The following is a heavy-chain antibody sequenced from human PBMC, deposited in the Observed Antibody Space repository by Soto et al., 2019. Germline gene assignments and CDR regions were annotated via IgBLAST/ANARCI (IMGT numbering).Heavy chain of an antibody. J-gene: IGHJ6*02. CDR2: IKQDGSEK. CDR1: GFTFSSYW. D-gene: IGHD3-10*01. V-gene: IGHV3-7*04. Sequence: EVQLVESGGGLVQPGGSLRLSCAASGFTFSSYWMSWVRQAPGKGLEWVANIKQDGSEKYYVDSVKGRFTISRDNAKNSMYLQMNSLRAEDTAVYYCAREILWFGELTRNYYGMDVWCQGTTVTVSS. CDR3: AREILWFGELTRNYYGMDV.